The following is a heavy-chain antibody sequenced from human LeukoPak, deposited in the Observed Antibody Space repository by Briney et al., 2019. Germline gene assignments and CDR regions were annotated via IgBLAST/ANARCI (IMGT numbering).Heavy chain of an antibody. V-gene: IGHV3-33*01. J-gene: IGHJ4*02. Sequence: PGMSLRLSCGASGFTFSSYGMHWVRQAPGKGLEWVALIWYDGSNNNYIDSVKGRFTISRDNSKNTLYLQMNTLRTEDTAVYYCARFSGADSVGYFDCRGQGTLVTVSS. CDR1: GFTFSSYG. CDR2: IWYDGSNN. CDR3: ARFSGADSVGYFDC. D-gene: IGHD4-23*01.